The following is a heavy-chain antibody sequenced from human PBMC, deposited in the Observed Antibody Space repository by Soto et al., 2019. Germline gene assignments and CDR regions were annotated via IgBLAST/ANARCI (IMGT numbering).Heavy chain of an antibody. D-gene: IGHD4-17*01. CDR1: GGSFSGYY. Sequence: PSETLSLTCAVYGGSFSGYYWSWIRQPPEKGLEWIGETNHIRSTNYSPSLKSRVTISVDTSKNQFSLKLSSVAAADTAVYYCARHKTDYAIPNWFDPWGQGTLVTVSS. CDR2: TNHIRST. CDR3: ARHKTDYAIPNWFDP. V-gene: IGHV4-34*01. J-gene: IGHJ5*02.